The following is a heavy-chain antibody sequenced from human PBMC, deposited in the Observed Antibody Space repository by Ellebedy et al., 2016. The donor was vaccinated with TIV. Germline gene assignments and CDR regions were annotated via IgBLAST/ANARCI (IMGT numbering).Heavy chain of an antibody. CDR2: IFPDGST. CDR3: ARGSYGIYTGYYVDY. J-gene: IGHJ4*02. V-gene: IGHV4-4*07. Sequence: SETLSLTXSVSGGSTSSNSWYWIRLPAGKRMEWIGRIFPDGSTKYNPALESRVTMSLDTSKNHFSLELTTATAADTAVYYCARGSYGIYTGYYVDYWGQGVLVTVSS. D-gene: IGHD3-10*02. CDR1: GGSTSSNS.